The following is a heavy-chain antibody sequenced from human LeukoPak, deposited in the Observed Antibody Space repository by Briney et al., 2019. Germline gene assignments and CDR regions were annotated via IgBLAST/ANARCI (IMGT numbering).Heavy chain of an antibody. CDR2: VIPIFGTA. Sequence: SVKVSCKASGGTFSSYAISWVRQAPGQGLEWMGGVIPIFGTANYAQKFQGRVTITTDESTSTAYMELSSLRSEDTAVYYCDFWCSSTSCYDAFDIWGQGTMVTVSS. CDR1: GGTFSSYA. D-gene: IGHD2-2*01. V-gene: IGHV1-69*05. J-gene: IGHJ3*02. CDR3: DFWCSSTSCYDAFDI.